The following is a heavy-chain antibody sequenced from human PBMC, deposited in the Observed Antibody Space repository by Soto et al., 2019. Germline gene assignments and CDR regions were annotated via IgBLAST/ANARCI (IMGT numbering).Heavy chain of an antibody. CDR2: ISYDGSNK. Sequence: PGGSLRLSCAASGFTFSSYGMHWVRQAPGKGLEWVAVISYDGSNKYYADSVKGRFTISRDNSKNTLYLQMNSLRAEDTAVYYCAKGNVLLWFGSSFDPWGQGTLVTVSS. V-gene: IGHV3-30*18. D-gene: IGHD3-10*01. CDR3: AKGNVLLWFGSSFDP. J-gene: IGHJ5*02. CDR1: GFTFSSYG.